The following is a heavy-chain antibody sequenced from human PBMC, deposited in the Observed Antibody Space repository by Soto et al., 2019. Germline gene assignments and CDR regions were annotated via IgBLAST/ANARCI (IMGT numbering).Heavy chain of an antibody. D-gene: IGHD6-19*01. CDR1: GGSFSGYY. J-gene: IGHJ4*02. CDR3: ARRPATGYSSGAPDY. CDR2: INHSGST. Sequence: SETLSLTCAVYGGSFSGYYWSWIRQPPGKGLEWIGEINHSGSTNYNPSLKSRVTISVDTSKNQFSLKLSSVTAADTAVYYCARRPATGYSSGAPDYRGQGTLVTVSS. V-gene: IGHV4-34*01.